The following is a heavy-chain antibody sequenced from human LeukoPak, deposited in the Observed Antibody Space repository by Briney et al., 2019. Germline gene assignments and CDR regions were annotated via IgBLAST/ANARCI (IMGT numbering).Heavy chain of an antibody. CDR1: GFTFSSYS. CDR2: IRYDGSNK. Sequence: GGSLRLSCAASGFTFSSYSMHWVRQAPGKGLEWVAFIRYDGSNKYYADSVKGRFTISRDNSKNTLYLQMNSLRAEDTAVYYCAKDRRIYCSSTSCYTGDYWGQGTLVTVSS. J-gene: IGHJ4*02. D-gene: IGHD2-2*02. V-gene: IGHV3-30*02. CDR3: AKDRRIYCSSTSCYTGDY.